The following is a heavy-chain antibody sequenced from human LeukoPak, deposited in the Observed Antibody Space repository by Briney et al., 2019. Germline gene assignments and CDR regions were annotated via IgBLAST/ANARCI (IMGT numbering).Heavy chain of an antibody. CDR3: ARGGYMITFGGVDY. J-gene: IGHJ4*02. CDR1: GFTFSSYS. Sequence: GGSLRLSCAASGFTFSSYSMNWVRQAPGKGLEWVSSISGSSSYIYYADSVKGRFTISRDNAKNSLYLQMNSLRAEDTAVYYCARGGYMITFGGVDYWGLGTLVTVSS. CDR2: ISGSSSYI. V-gene: IGHV3-21*01. D-gene: IGHD3-16*01.